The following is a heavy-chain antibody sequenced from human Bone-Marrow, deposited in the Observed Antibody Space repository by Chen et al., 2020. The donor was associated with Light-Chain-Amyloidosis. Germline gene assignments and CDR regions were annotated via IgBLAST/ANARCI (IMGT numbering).Heavy chain of an antibody. D-gene: IGHD3-16*01. CDR2: IYSGGTT. V-gene: IGHV3-53*02. CDR3: ASDVGITRPPAIDV. J-gene: IGHJ6*02. CDR1: GFIVTTNY. Sequence: EVQLVETGGDLIKPGKSLRLSCAASGFIVTTNYMNWVRQAPGKGLEWVSIIYSGGTTEYADSVKGRFTISRDSSKNIVYLQMSSLRVEDTAVYYCASDVGITRPPAIDVWGQGTTVTVSS.